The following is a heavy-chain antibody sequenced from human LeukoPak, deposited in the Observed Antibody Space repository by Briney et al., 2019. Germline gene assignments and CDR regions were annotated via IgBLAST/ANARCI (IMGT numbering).Heavy chain of an antibody. V-gene: IGHV4-39*01. D-gene: IGHD6-19*01. CDR2: IYYSGST. CDR3: ASSGWYSYFDY. J-gene: IGHJ4*02. Sequence: SETLSLTCTVSGGSISSYYWSWIRQPPGKGLEWIGSIYYSGSTYYNPSLKSRVTISVDTSKNQFSLKLSSVTAADTAVYYCASSGWYSYFDYWGQGTLVTVSS. CDR1: GGSISSYY.